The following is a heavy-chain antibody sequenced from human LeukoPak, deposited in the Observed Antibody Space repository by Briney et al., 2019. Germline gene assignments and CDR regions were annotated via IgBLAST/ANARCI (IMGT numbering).Heavy chain of an antibody. CDR1: GYTFASYS. Sequence: GASLKVCCKASGYTFASYSMDWVGRAPGQGLEWMGIINPSGGNTSYAKTFPGRVTMTRDTSTRTAHMAWSSAGSEAPTGSYCARESAYRSGWYSYWGQGTLGTVSS. J-gene: IGHJ4*02. CDR3: ARESAYRSGWYSY. D-gene: IGHD6-19*01. CDR2: INPSGGNT. V-gene: IGHV1-46*01.